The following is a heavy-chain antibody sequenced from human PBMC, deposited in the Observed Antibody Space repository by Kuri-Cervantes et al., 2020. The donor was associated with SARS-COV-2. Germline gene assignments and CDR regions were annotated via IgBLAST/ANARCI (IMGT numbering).Heavy chain of an antibody. J-gene: IGHJ6*03. CDR3: ARVQTLPAAISGTLSRGQYYYYYYYMDV. Sequence: ASVKVSCKASGYTFTSYDINWVRQATGQGLEWMGWMNPNSGNTGYAQKFQGRVTITRNTSISTAYMELSSLGSEDTAVYYCARVQTLPAAISGTLSRGQYYYYYYYMDVWGKGTTVTVSS. CDR2: MNPNSGNT. CDR1: GYTFTSYD. D-gene: IGHD2-2*01. V-gene: IGHV1-8*03.